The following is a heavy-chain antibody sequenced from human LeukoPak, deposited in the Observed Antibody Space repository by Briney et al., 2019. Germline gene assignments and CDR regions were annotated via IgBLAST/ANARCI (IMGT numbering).Heavy chain of an antibody. CDR1: GDSVSSNSDA. J-gene: IGHJ5*02. CDR3: ARELRYFDWWESMFDP. Sequence: SQTLSLTGVISGDSVSSNSDAWNWIRQSPSRGLEWLGRTYYRSKGYNDYAVSVKSRITINAYTSKNQFSLQLRSVTPEDTAVYYSARELRYFDWWESMFDPWGQGTLVTVSS. D-gene: IGHD3-9*01. CDR2: TYYRSKGYN. V-gene: IGHV6-1*01.